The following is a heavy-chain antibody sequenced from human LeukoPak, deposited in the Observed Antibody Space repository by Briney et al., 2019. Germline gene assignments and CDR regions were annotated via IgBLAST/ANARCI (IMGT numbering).Heavy chain of an antibody. J-gene: IGHJ4*02. CDR2: ISSDGSRP. Sequence: QGGGSLRLSCAASGFTFSSHWMHWVRQAPGKGLVWVSGISSDGSRPRYADSVNGRFTISGDNAKNTLYLQMNSLRAEDTAVYFCVRDGQGSTPLDYWGQGTLVTVSS. CDR1: GFTFSSHW. V-gene: IGHV3-74*01. CDR3: VRDGQGSTPLDY. D-gene: IGHD1-26*01.